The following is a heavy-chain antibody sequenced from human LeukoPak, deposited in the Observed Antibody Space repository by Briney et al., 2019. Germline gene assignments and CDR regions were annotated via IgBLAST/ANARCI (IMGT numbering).Heavy chain of an antibody. D-gene: IGHD3-10*01. CDR2: INPNTGGP. V-gene: IGHV1-2*02. Sequence: GASVTVSCKSSGYTFTGYYLHWVRQAPGQGLEWMGWINPNTGGPKYAQKFQGRVTMTGDTSISTAYMEVNSLRSHDTAVYYCARDYFGSGSYFDYWGQGTLVTVSS. CDR3: ARDYFGSGSYFDY. CDR1: GYTFTGYY. J-gene: IGHJ4*02.